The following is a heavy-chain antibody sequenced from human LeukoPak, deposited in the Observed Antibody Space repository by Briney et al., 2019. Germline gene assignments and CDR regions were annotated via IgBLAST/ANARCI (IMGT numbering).Heavy chain of an antibody. CDR1: GFTFDDYA. Sequence: GGSLRLSCAASGFTFDDYAMHWVRQAPGKGLEWVSGITWNSGSIGYADSVKGRFTISRDNAKNSLYLQMNSLRAEDTALYYCAKAVGYSSGWYFDYWGQGTLVTVSS. D-gene: IGHD6-19*01. J-gene: IGHJ4*02. CDR3: AKAVGYSSGWYFDY. CDR2: ITWNSGSI. V-gene: IGHV3-9*01.